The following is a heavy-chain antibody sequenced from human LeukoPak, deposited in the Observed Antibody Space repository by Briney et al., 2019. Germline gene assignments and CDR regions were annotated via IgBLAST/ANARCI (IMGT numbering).Heavy chain of an antibody. V-gene: IGHV4-30-4*08. CDR3: ARQDSSSWYISGY. Sequence: PSQTLSLTCTVPGGSISSGDYYASWIRQPPRRGLEWLAYIYYSGSNYYNPSLKGGFTISVTTPKNHFSLKLSSVTAADTAVYYCARQDSSSWYISGYWGQGTLVTGSS. D-gene: IGHD6-13*01. CDR2: IYYSGSN. J-gene: IGHJ4*02. CDR1: GGSISSGDYY.